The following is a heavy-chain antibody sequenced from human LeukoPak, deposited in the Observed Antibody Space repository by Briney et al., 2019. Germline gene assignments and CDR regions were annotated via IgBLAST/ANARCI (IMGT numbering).Heavy chain of an antibody. CDR2: LNRDGSSA. J-gene: IGHJ4*02. V-gene: IGHV3-74*01. CDR1: GXTVSSNY. Sequence: GGSLRLSCAASGXTVSSNYMSWVRQAPGKGQVWVSHLNRDGSSATYADSVKGRFTISRDNAKNTVYLQMNSLRAEDTAVYYCARADGDYRNFDFWGQGTLVTVSS. CDR3: ARADGDYRNFDF. D-gene: IGHD4-17*01.